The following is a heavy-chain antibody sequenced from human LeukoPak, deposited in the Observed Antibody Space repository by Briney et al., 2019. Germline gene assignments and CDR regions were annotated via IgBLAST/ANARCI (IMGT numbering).Heavy chain of an antibody. D-gene: IGHD3-22*01. CDR2: MYYSGST. Sequence: PSETLSLTCTVSGGSISSGDYYWSWIRQPPGKGLEWIAYMYYSGSTYYNPSLKSRVTMSADTSKNQLSLKLSSLTAADTAVYYCARPYYYDSRIDPWGQGILVTVSS. CDR1: GGSISSGDYY. V-gene: IGHV4-30-4*01. J-gene: IGHJ5*02. CDR3: ARPYYYDSRIDP.